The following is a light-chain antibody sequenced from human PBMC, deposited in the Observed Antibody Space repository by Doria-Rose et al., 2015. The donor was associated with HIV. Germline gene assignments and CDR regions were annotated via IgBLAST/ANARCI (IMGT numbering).Light chain of an antibody. Sequence: AIRMTQSPSSLSASTGDRVTITCRASQDISNYLAWYQQKPGKAPKPLIYAASTLQSGVPSRFSGSGSGTDFTLTISYLQSEDFATDYCQQYYSYPPTFGQGTKVEVK. CDR2: AAS. V-gene: IGKV1-8*01. CDR3: QQYYSYPPT. CDR1: QDISNY. J-gene: IGKJ1*01.